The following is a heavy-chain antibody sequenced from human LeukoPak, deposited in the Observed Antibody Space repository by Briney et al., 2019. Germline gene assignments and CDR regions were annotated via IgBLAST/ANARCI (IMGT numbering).Heavy chain of an antibody. CDR1: GGSISSYY. D-gene: IGHD4-17*01. J-gene: IGHJ4*02. CDR2: IYTSGST. CDR3: ARGLIFGYGDSFAFDY. V-gene: IGHV4-4*07. Sequence: SETLSLTCTVSGGSISSYYWSWIRQPAGKGLEWIGRIYTSGSTNYNPSLKSRVTMSVDTSKNQFSLKLSSVTAADTAVYYCARGLIFGYGDSFAFDYWGQGTLVTVSS.